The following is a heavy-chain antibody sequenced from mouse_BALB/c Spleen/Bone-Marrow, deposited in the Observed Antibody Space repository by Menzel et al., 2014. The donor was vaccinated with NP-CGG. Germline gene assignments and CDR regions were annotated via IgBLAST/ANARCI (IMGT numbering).Heavy chain of an antibody. CDR3: TRGRTWDFDY. V-gene: IGHV1S81*02. CDR2: INPSNGGT. Sequence: GAELVKPGASVKLSCKASGYTFTSYYMYWVKQRPGQGLEWIGEINPSNGGTNFNEKFKSRATLTVDKSSSTAYMQLSSLTSEDSAVYYCTRGRTWDFDYWGQGTTLTVSS. CDR1: GYTFTSYY. J-gene: IGHJ2*01. D-gene: IGHD4-1*01.